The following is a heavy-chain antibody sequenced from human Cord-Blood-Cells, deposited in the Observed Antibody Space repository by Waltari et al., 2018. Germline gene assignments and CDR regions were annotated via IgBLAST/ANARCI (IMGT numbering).Heavy chain of an antibody. Sequence: EVQLVESGGGLVQPGGSLRLSCAASGFTFSSYWMPWVRQAPGKGLVWVSRINSDGSSTSYADSVKGRFTISRDNAKNTLYLQMNSLRAEDTAVYYCARDRGCTGGVCFAFDIWGQGTMVTVSS. D-gene: IGHD2-8*02. CDR2: INSDGSST. V-gene: IGHV3-74*01. CDR3: ARDRGCTGGVCFAFDI. J-gene: IGHJ3*02. CDR1: GFTFSSYW.